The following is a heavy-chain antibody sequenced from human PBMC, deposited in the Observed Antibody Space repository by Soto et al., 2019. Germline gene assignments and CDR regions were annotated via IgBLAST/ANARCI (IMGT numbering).Heavy chain of an antibody. Sequence: SETLSLTCAVSCGSFSGYYWTWIRQIPGKGLEWIGEINQSRNTKYNPSLMSRVTMSVDTSRNQFSLKLRSVTAADTAVYYCARPSYALNWDFHYGMQVWGQGTSVTVSS. D-gene: IGHD2-2*01. V-gene: IGHV4-34*01. J-gene: IGHJ6*02. CDR2: INQSRNT. CDR1: CGSFSGYY. CDR3: ARPSYALNWDFHYGMQV.